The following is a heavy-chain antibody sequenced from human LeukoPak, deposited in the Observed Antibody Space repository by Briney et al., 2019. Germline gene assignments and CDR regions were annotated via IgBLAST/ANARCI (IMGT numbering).Heavy chain of an antibody. CDR2: VYSGTN. CDR3: VKGGQWDLLLA. CDR1: GGSVAGNY. V-gene: IGHV4-59*02. J-gene: IGHJ5*01. Sequence: SETLSLTCTVSGGSVAGNYWSWIRQSPEKGLELIGFVYSGTNNYNPSLPGRITISEDTSKNQFSLKLTSVTAAATAVYYCVKGGQWDLLLAWGHGTLVSLSA. D-gene: IGHD1-26*01.